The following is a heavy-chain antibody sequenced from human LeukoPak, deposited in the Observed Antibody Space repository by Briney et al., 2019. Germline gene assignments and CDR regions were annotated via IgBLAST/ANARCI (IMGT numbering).Heavy chain of an antibody. D-gene: IGHD1-20*01. CDR2: ISGSGDRT. CDR1: GFTFSSYA. J-gene: IGHJ4*02. CDR3: AKDRAFGYDWGAGSGGDY. Sequence: GGSLRLSCAASGFTFSSYAMSWVRQAPGKGLEWVSAISGSGDRTYYADSVKGRFTISRDNSKNTLYLQMNSLRAEDTAVYYCAKDRAFGYDWGAGSGGDYWGQGTLVTVSS. V-gene: IGHV3-23*01.